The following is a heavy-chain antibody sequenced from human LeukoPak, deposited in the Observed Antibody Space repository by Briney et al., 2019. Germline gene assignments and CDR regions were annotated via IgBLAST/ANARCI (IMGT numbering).Heavy chain of an antibody. V-gene: IGHV3-30*04. J-gene: IGHJ4*02. CDR1: GFTFSSYA. CDR3: AKDPRYFDWLLTPRLDY. CDR2: ISYDGSNK. D-gene: IGHD3-9*01. Sequence: PAGGSLRLSCAASGFTFSSYAMHWVRQAPGKGLEWVAVISYDGSNKYYADSVKGRFTISRDNSKNTLYLQMNSLRAEDTAVYYCAKDPRYFDWLLTPRLDYWGQGTLVTVSS.